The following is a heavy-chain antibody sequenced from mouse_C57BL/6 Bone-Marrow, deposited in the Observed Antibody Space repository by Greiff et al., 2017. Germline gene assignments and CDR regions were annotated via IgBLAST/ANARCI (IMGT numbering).Heavy chain of an antibody. CDR3: ARGGNYGRYYFDY. J-gene: IGHJ2*01. Sequence: QVHVKQSGAELVKPGASVKMSCKASGYTFTTYPIEWMKQNHGKSLEWIGNFHPYNDDTKYNEKFKGNATLTVEKSSSTVYLELSRLTSDDSAVYCCARGGNYGRYYFDYWGQGTTLTVSS. V-gene: IGHV1-47*01. CDR2: FHPYNDDT. D-gene: IGHD2-1*01. CDR1: GYTFTTYP.